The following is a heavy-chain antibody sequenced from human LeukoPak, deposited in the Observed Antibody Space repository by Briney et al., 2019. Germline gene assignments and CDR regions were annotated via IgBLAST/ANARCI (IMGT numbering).Heavy chain of an antibody. D-gene: IGHD1-26*01. Sequence: TETPSLTCTVAGSSISSYYWSLIRHPAGKGLWLIGRIYTSGSTNYNASLKSRVSMSVDTSKNQFSLKLSSVTAADTAVFYCARENSGSYREFDYWGQGTLVTVSS. CDR1: GSSISSYY. J-gene: IGHJ4*02. CDR2: IYTSGST. CDR3: ARENSGSYREFDY. V-gene: IGHV4-4*07.